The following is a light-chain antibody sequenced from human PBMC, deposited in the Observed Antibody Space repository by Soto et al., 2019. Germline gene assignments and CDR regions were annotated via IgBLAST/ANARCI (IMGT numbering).Light chain of an antibody. CDR2: DAS. V-gene: IGKV1-39*01. Sequence: DIQMTQSPSSLSASLGDRITITCRASQSISSYLNWYQQKPGKAPKLLIYDASSLQSGVPSRFSGCGSGTHFALTISSLQPEDFATYYCQQSYSSPPITFGQGTRLDIK. CDR3: QQSYSSPPIT. CDR1: QSISSY. J-gene: IGKJ5*01.